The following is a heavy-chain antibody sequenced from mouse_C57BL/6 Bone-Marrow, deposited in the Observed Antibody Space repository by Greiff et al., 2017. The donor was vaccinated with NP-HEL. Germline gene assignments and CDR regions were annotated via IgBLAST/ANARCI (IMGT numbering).Heavy chain of an antibody. V-gene: IGHV1-55*01. J-gene: IGHJ3*01. D-gene: IGHD2-2*01. CDR3: ARSMFRGAWFAY. CDR1: GYTFTSYW. CDR2: IYPGSGST. Sequence: QVQLQQSGAELVKPGASVKMSCKASGYTFTSYWITWVKQRPGQGLEWIGDIYPGSGSTNYNEKFKSKATLTVDTSSSTAYMQLSSLTSEDSAVYYCARSMFRGAWFAYWGQGTLVTVSA.